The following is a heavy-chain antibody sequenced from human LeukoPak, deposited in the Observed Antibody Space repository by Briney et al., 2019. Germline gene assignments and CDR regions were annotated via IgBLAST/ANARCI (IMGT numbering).Heavy chain of an antibody. V-gene: IGHV1-18*01. J-gene: IGHJ5*02. CDR2: ISAYNGNT. CDR1: GYTFTSYG. CDR3: ARDSVPGIAVADDNWFDP. Sequence: GASVKVSCKASGYTFTSYGISWVRQAPGQGLEWMGWISAYNGNTNYAQKLQGRVTMTTDTSTSTAYMELRSLRSDDTAVYYCARDSVPGIAVADDNWFDPWGQGTLVTVSS. D-gene: IGHD6-19*01.